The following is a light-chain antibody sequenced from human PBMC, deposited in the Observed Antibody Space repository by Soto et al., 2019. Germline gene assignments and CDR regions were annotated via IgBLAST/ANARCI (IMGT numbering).Light chain of an antibody. CDR1: SSDVGGYDY. Sequence: QSVLTQPASVSGSPGQSITISCTGTSSDVGGYDYVSWYQLPPGKAPKLMVFEVSNRPSGVSYRFSGSKSGNTASLTISGLQAEDEADYFCSSYSVSTADLFGTGTKVTVL. J-gene: IGLJ1*01. CDR3: SSYSVSTADL. V-gene: IGLV2-14*01. CDR2: EVS.